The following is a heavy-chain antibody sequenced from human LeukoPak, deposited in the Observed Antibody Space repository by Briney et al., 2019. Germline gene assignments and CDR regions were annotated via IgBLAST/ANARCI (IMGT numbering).Heavy chain of an antibody. CDR1: RFTFSSYS. Sequence: PGGSLRLSCAASRFTFSSYSMNWVRQAPGKGLEWVSSISSSSSYIYYADSVKGRFTISRDNAKNSLYLQMNSLRAEDTAVYYCARPCSGGSCYSHYYYYYMDVWGKGTTVTVSS. D-gene: IGHD2-15*01. CDR3: ARPCSGGSCYSHYYYYYMDV. CDR2: ISSSSSYI. V-gene: IGHV3-21*01. J-gene: IGHJ6*03.